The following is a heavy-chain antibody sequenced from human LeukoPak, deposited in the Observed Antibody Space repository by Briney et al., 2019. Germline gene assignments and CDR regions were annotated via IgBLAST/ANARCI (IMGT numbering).Heavy chain of an antibody. Sequence: PSETLSLTCTVSGYSISSGYYWGWIRQPPGKGLEWIGNIYHSGSTYYNPSLKSRGTISVDTSKNQFSLKLRSVTAADTAVYYCARPRTRLAWFDPWGQGTLVTVSS. D-gene: IGHD6-19*01. J-gene: IGHJ5*02. CDR1: GYSISSGYY. CDR3: ARPRTRLAWFDP. CDR2: IYHSGST. V-gene: IGHV4-38-2*02.